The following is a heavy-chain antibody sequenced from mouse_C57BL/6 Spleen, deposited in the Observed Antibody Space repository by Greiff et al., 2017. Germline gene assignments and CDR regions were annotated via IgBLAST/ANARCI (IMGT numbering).Heavy chain of an antibody. D-gene: IGHD2-3*01. V-gene: IGHV1-81*01. CDR3: ARDRDGYPFDY. J-gene: IGHJ2*01. CDR1: GYTFTSYG. CDR2: IYPRSGNT. Sequence: QVQLKESGAELARPGASVKLSCKASGYTFTSYGISWVKQRTGQGLEWIGEIYPRSGNTYYNEKFKGKATLTAYKSSSTSYMELRSLTSEDSAVYFCARDRDGYPFDYWGQGTTLTVSS.